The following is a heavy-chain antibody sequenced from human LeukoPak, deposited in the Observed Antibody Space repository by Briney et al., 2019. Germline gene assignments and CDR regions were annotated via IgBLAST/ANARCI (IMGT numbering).Heavy chain of an antibody. CDR1: GYTFTSYD. CDR2: MNPNSGNT. J-gene: IGHJ4*02. Sequence: ASVKVSCKASGYTFTSYDINWVRQATGQGLEWMGWMNPNSGNTGYAQKFQGRVTMTRNTSISTAYMELRSLRSDDTAVYYCARSWYSSGRYGFSICDYWGQGTLVTVSS. V-gene: IGHV1-8*01. D-gene: IGHD6-19*01. CDR3: ARSWYSSGRYGFSICDY.